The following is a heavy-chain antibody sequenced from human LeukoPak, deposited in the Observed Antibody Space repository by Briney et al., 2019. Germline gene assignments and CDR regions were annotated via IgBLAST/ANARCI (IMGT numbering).Heavy chain of an antibody. Sequence: SVKVSCKASGGTFSSYAISWVRQAPGQGLEWMGGIIPIFGTANYAQKFQGRVTITADESTSTAYMELSSLRSEDTAVYYCARDPSDVAADDYWGQGTLVTVSS. CDR1: GGTFSSYA. V-gene: IGHV1-69*13. D-gene: IGHD6-19*01. CDR3: ARDPSDVAADDY. J-gene: IGHJ4*02. CDR2: IIPIFGTA.